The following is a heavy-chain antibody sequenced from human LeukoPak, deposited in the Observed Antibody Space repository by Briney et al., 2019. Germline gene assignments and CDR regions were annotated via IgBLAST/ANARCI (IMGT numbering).Heavy chain of an antibody. J-gene: IGHJ5*02. V-gene: IGHV4-61*02. D-gene: IGHD4-11*01. Sequence: SETLSLTCTVSGGSISSSSYYWSWIRQPAGKGLEWIGRIYTSGSTNYNPSLKSRVTMSVDTSKNQFSLKLSSVTAADTAVYYCASTTVTTRRGGFDPWGQGTLVTVSS. CDR1: GGSISSSSYY. CDR2: IYTSGST. CDR3: ASTTVTTRRGGFDP.